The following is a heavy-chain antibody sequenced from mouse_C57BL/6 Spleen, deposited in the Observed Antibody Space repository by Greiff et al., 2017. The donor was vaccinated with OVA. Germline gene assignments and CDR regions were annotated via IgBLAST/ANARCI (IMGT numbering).Heavy chain of an antibody. D-gene: IGHD2-5*01. J-gene: IGHJ1*03. CDR2: IYPGSGST. V-gene: IGHV1-55*01. Sequence: QVQLQQPGAELVKPGASVKMSCKASGYTFTSYWITWVKQRPGQGLEWIGDIYPGSGSTNYNEKFKSKATLTVDTSSSTAYMQLSSLTSEDSAVYYCARYHYSNYDWYFDVWGTGTTVTVSS. CDR3: ARYHYSNYDWYFDV. CDR1: GYTFTSYW.